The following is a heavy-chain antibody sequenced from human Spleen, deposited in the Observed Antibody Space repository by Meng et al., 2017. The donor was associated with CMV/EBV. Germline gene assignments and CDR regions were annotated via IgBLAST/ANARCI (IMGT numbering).Heavy chain of an antibody. V-gene: IGHV3-48*04. D-gene: IGHD6-19*01. CDR1: GFTFSSYT. J-gene: IGHJ4*02. CDR3: ARVSSGWSKKSDY. Sequence: GESLKISCAASGFTFSSYTMNWVRQAPGKGLEWLSYINFASTTIYYAASVKGRFAISRDNAKNALYLQMNTLRVEDTAVYYCARVSSGWSKKSDYWGQGTPVTVSS. CDR2: INFASTTI.